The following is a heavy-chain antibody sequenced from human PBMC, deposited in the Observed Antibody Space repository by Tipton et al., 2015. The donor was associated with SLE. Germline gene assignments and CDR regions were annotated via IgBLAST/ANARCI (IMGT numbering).Heavy chain of an antibody. CDR1: GGSITSSSYY. V-gene: IGHV4-39*01. Sequence: TLSLTCAVYGGSITSSSYYWAWIRQSPVEGVEWIGEIHHSGSTNYNPPLKSRITLSVDKSKNQFSLKLNSVTAADTAVYFCARHSYISARRGSGYYYYGMDVWGQGTTVTVSS. J-gene: IGHJ6*02. CDR2: IHHSGST. D-gene: IGHD6-6*01. CDR3: ARHSYISARRGSGYYYYGMDV.